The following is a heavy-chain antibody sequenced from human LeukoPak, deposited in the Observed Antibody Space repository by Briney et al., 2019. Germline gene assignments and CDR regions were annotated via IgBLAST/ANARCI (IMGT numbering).Heavy chain of an antibody. CDR1: GFTFTSYS. D-gene: IGHD5-12*01. V-gene: IGHV3-23*01. CDR3: AKDRPTWPIDY. Sequence: HSGRSLRLSCAASGFTFTSYSMSWVRQAPGKGLEWVSAISSSGGNTYYADSVKGRFTISRDNSKNTLYLQMNSLRAEDTAVYYCAKDRPTWPIDYWGQGTLVTVSS. J-gene: IGHJ4*02. CDR2: ISSSGGNT.